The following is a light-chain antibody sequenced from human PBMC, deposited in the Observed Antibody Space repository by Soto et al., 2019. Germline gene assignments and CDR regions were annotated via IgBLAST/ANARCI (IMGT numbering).Light chain of an antibody. J-gene: IGKJ4*01. V-gene: IGKV1-5*03. CDR3: QKYNSYPLP. Sequence: DIQMTQCPSTLSAFVGDRVTITCRASQSISSWLAWYQQKPGKAPKLLIYKASSLESGVPSRFSGSGSGTEFTLTISTLQPDDFATFYCQKYNSYPLPFGGGTKVDIK. CDR2: KAS. CDR1: QSISSW.